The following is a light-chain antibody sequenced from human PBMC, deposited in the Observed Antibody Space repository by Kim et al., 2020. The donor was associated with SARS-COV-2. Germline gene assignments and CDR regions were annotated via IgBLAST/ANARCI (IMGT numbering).Light chain of an antibody. J-gene: IGLJ3*02. V-gene: IGLV2-8*01. Sequence: GQSVPISCTGTSSDVGTPNYVSWYQHLPGKAPKLMIFEVSERPSGVPDRFSGSKSGNTASLTVSGLQAEDEADYYCSSYAGKNDVVFGGGTKLTVL. CDR2: EVS. CDR1: SSDVGTPNY. CDR3: SSYAGKNDVV.